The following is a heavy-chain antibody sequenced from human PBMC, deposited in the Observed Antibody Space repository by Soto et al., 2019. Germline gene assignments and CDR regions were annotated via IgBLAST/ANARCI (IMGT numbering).Heavy chain of an antibody. D-gene: IGHD1-7*01. CDR2: TSYDGREK. J-gene: IGHJ4*02. Sequence: GGSLRLSCAASGFNFSTHGMHWVRQAPGKGLEWVSLTSYDGREKYYADSVKGRFSISRDNSKNTLFLQMNSLRPEDTSVYYCARDQTLPNWSYSLLDSWGQGAPVTVSS. CDR1: GFNFSTHG. V-gene: IGHV3-30*03. CDR3: ARDQTLPNWSYSLLDS.